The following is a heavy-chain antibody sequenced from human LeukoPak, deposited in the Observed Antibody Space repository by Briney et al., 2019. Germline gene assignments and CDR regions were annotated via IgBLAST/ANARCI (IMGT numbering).Heavy chain of an antibody. Sequence: HPSETLSLTCAVSGYSISSGYYWGWIRQPPGKGLEWIGNIYHSGSTYKNPSLKSRVTISLDTSKNQFSLSLSPVTAADTAMYYCARLSGAPIRHPIYHFDYWGQGTLVTVSS. J-gene: IGHJ4*02. D-gene: IGHD2-2*02. CDR2: IYHSGST. CDR1: GYSISSGYY. CDR3: ARLSGAPIRHPIYHFDY. V-gene: IGHV4-38-2*01.